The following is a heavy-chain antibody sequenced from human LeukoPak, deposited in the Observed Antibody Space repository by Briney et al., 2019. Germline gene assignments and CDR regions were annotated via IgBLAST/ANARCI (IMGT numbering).Heavy chain of an antibody. CDR1: GGSFSGYY. CDR3: ARVLGYQRGAWFDP. J-gene: IGHJ5*02. Sequence: PSETLSLTCAGYGGSFSGYYWSWIRQPPGKGLEWIGEINHSGSTNYNPSLKSRVTISVDTSKNQFSLKLSSVTAADTAVYYCARVLGYQRGAWFDPWGQGTLVTVSS. CDR2: INHSGST. D-gene: IGHD2-2*01. V-gene: IGHV4-34*01.